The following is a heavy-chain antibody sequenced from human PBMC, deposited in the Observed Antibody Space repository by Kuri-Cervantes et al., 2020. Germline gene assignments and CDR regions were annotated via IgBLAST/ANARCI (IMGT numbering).Heavy chain of an antibody. J-gene: IGHJ4*02. Sequence: GGSLRLSCAASGFTFSSYAMHWVRQAPGKGLEWVAVISYDGSNKYYADSVKGRFTISRDNSKNTLYLQMNGLRAEDTAFYYCAKDRYGDSDTSYYFDYWGQGTLVTVSS. CDR2: ISYDGSNK. CDR3: AKDRYGDSDTSYYFDY. V-gene: IGHV3-30*01. CDR1: GFTFSSYA. D-gene: IGHD2-21*02.